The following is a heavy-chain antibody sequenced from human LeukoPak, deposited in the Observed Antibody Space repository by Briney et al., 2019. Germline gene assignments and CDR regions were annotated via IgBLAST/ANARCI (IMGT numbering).Heavy chain of an antibody. CDR1: GFTLNNYG. CDR2: ISYDGRNK. V-gene: IGHV3-30*18. Sequence: GGSLRLSCAASGFTLNNYGMHWVRQAPGKGLEWVAVISYDGRNKHYPDSVKGRFTISRHISTDTLWLQMDCLRTEDTAVYYCAKGPLRGTAAAIDYWGQGTLVTVSS. CDR3: AKGPLRGTAAAIDY. D-gene: IGHD2-2*01. J-gene: IGHJ4*02.